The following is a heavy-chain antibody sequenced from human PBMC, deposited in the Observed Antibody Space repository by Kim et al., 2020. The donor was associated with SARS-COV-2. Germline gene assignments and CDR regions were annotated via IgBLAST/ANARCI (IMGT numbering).Heavy chain of an antibody. J-gene: IGHJ4*02. V-gene: IGHV1-69*01. Sequence: SAQKFQGRVTITADESTSTAYMELSSRGAEDTAVYYCAREAIAAAGTFDYWGQGTLVTVSS. CDR3: AREAIAAAGTFDY. D-gene: IGHD6-13*01.